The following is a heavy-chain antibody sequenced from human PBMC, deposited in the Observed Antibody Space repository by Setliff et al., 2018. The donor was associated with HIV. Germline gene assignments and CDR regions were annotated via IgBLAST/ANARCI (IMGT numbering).Heavy chain of an antibody. CDR1: GYSFTDYP. CDR3: ARDANYGSSGYDREYFDY. V-gene: IGHV1-2*02. D-gene: IGHD5-12*01. J-gene: IGHJ4*02. Sequence: ASVKVSCKASGYSFTDYPLHWVRQVPGHGLEWMGWINPNSGGTNYAQRFQGRVTMTRDTSISTVYMELTSLRSDDTAIYYCARDANYGSSGYDREYFDYWGQGTLVTVS. CDR2: INPNSGGT.